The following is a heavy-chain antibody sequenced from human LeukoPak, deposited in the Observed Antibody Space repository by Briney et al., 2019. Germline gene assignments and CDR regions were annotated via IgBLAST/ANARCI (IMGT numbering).Heavy chain of an antibody. Sequence: GGSLRLSCAASGFTFDDYAMHWVRQAPGKGLEWVSGISWNSGRRDYADSVKGRFTISRDNTKNSLYLQMNSLRAEDTALYYCAKVQGFGDYYYGMDVWGQGTTVTVS. CDR2: ISWNSGRR. CDR3: AKVQGFGDYYYGMDV. V-gene: IGHV3-9*01. CDR1: GFTFDDYA. D-gene: IGHD3-10*01. J-gene: IGHJ6*02.